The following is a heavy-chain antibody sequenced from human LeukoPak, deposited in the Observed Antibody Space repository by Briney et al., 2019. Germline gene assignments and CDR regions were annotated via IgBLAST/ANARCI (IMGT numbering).Heavy chain of an antibody. V-gene: IGHV2-70*04. J-gene: IGHJ4*02. CDR1: GFSLSTSGMR. CDR3: ARMAYSGNYWTSFDY. CDR2: IGWDDDK. D-gene: IGHD1-26*01. Sequence: SGPALVKPTQTLTLTCTFSGFSLSTSGMRVSWIRQPPGKALEWLARIGWDDDKFYRTSLKTRLTISKDTSKNQVVLTMTSMDPVDTATYYCARMAYSGNYWTSFDYWGQGTLVTVSS.